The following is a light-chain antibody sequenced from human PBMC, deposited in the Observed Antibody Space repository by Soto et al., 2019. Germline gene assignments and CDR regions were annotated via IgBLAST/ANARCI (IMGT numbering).Light chain of an antibody. V-gene: IGLV2-14*01. CDR3: SSYTSSSTLNV. CDR2: EVS. CDR1: SSDVGGYNL. Sequence: HSALASPASVSGAALQSISISCTGTSSDVGGYNLVSWYQQPPGKAPKLMIYEVSKRPSGVSNRFSGSKSGNTASLTISGLQAEDEADYYGSSYTSSSTLNVFGTGTKVTVL. J-gene: IGLJ1*01.